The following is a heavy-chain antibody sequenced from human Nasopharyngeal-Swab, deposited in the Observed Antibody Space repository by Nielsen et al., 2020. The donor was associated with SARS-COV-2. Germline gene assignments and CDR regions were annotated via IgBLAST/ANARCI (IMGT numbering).Heavy chain of an antibody. CDR1: GFTFSGYD. Sequence: GESLKISCAASGFTFSGYDMHWVRQAPGKGLEWVALISSDGSNAYYSDSVKGRFTISRDNPGSTLYLQMDSLGPEDTAVYCCARGGRTTRLGLWGQGTLVTVSS. CDR3: ARGGRTTRLGL. D-gene: IGHD1-14*01. J-gene: IGHJ5*02. CDR2: ISSDGSNA. V-gene: IGHV3-30*03.